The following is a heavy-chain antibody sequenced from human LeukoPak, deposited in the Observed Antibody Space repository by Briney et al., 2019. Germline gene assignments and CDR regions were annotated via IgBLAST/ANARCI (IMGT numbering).Heavy chain of an antibody. CDR1: GYTLTELS. CDR3: ARGFGELYKHYYYYMDV. V-gene: IGHV1-24*01. Sequence: GASVKVSCKVSGYTLTELSMHWVRQAPGKGLEWMGGFDPEDGETIYAQKFQGRVTITTDESTSTAYMELSSLRSEDTAVYYCARGFGELYKHYYYYMDVWGKGTTVTVSS. CDR2: FDPEDGET. J-gene: IGHJ6*03. D-gene: IGHD3-10*01.